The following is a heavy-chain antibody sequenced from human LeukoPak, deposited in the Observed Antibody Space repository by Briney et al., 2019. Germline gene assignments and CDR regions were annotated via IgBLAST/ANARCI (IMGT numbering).Heavy chain of an antibody. V-gene: IGHV3-30*18. CDR2: ISYDGSNK. D-gene: IGHD2-2*01. Sequence: GRSLRLSCAASGLTFSSYGMHWVRQAPGKGLEWVVVISYDGSNKYYADSVKGRFTISRDNSKNTLYLQMNSLRAEDTAVYYCAKSLLSGGVDYWGQGTLVTVSS. CDR1: GLTFSSYG. CDR3: AKSLLSGGVDY. J-gene: IGHJ4*02.